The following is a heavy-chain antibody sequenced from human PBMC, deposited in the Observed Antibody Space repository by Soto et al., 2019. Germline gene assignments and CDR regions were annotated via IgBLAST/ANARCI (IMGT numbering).Heavy chain of an antibody. D-gene: IGHD3-22*01. J-gene: IGHJ4*02. CDR2: IYYSGST. Sequence: TSETLSLTCTVSGGSISSYYWSWIRQPPGKGLEWIGYIYYSGSTNYNPSLKSRVTISVDTSKNQFSLKLSSVTAADTAVYYCARAAYYDSSGYPDYWGQGTLVTVSS. CDR3: ARAAYYDSSGYPDY. CDR1: GGSISSYY. V-gene: IGHV4-59*01.